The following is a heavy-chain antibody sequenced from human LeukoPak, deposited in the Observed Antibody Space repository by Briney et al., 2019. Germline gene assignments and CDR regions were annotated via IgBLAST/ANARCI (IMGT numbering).Heavy chain of an antibody. CDR2: ISTSGNYI. CDR1: GFTFSDYS. V-gene: IGHV3-21*01. D-gene: IGHD2-15*01. Sequence: GGSLRLSCAASGFTFSDYSMIWVRQAPGKGLEWVSYISTSGNYIYYADSVKGRFTISRDNAKNSLYLQMNSLRAEDTAVYYCSRGSYNSGGTSDYWGQGNLVTVSS. CDR3: SRGSYNSGGTSDY. J-gene: IGHJ4*02.